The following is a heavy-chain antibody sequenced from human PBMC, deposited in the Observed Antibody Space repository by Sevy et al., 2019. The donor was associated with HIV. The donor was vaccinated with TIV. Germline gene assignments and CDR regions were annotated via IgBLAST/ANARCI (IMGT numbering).Heavy chain of an antibody. J-gene: IGHJ4*02. CDR1: GFSFSSYG. D-gene: IGHD2-21*01. CDR2: IQYDGSNK. Sequence: GGSLRLSCVASGFSFSSYGMHWVRQAPGKGLEWMSYIQYDGSNKDYADSVQGRFTISRNNSKNTLYLQMNSLRVEDTAVFYCVKEGGGEGGDHWGQGTLVTVSS. CDR3: VKEGGGEGGDH. V-gene: IGHV3-30*02.